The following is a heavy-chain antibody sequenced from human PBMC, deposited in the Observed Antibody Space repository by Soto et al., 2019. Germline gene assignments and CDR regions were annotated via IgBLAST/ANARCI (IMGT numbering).Heavy chain of an antibody. D-gene: IGHD1-26*01. J-gene: IGHJ4*02. CDR2: ISGSGGST. Sequence: EVQLLESGGGLVQPGGSLRLSCAASGFTFSSYAMSWVRQAPGKGLEWVSAISGSGGSTYYADSVKGRCTISGDNYKNTLDVQMNSRRAEDTAVYYCAKDTSREWELDGYFDYWGQGTLVTVSS. V-gene: IGHV3-23*01. CDR3: AKDTSREWELDGYFDY. CDR1: GFTFSSYA.